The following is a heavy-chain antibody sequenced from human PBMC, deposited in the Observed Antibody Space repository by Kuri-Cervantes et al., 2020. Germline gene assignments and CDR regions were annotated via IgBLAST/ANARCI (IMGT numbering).Heavy chain of an antibody. D-gene: IGHD6-13*01. CDR2: LYSDATT. CDR3: ARFYGSSWFGLD. CDR1: GFSVSTNY. J-gene: IGHJ4*02. Sequence: GGSLRLSCAASGFSVSTNYMSWVRQAPGKGLEWVSFLYSDATTYYADSVKGRFTTSRDNSRNTLYLQMKSLRAEDTAVYFCARFYGSSWFGLDWGQGTLVTVSS. V-gene: IGHV3-53*01.